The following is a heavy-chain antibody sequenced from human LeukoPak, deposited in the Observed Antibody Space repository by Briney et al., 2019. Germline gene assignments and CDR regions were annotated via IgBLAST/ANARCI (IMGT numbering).Heavy chain of an antibody. CDR1: GFTFSSYG. D-gene: IGHD3-16*01. CDR3: AKDRELWGYNWFDP. V-gene: IGHV3-23*01. Sequence: GGSLRLSCAASGFTFSSYGMSWVRQAPGKGLEWVSAISGSGGSTYYADSVKGRFTISRDNSKNTLYLQMNSLRAEDTAVYYCAKDRELWGYNWFDPWGQGTLVTVSS. CDR2: ISGSGGST. J-gene: IGHJ5*02.